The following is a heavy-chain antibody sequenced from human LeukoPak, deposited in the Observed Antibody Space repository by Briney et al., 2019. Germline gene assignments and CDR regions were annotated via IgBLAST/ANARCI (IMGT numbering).Heavy chain of an antibody. J-gene: IGHJ4*02. CDR1: GFTFSSYE. Sequence: GGSLRLSCAVSGFTFSSYEMNWVRQAPGKGLEWVAYISTGGSTMYHADSVRGRFTISRDNAKNSLYLQMNSLRAEDTAVYYCARGYYDSSGYYNGAYWGQGTLVTVSS. V-gene: IGHV3-48*03. CDR3: ARGYYDSSGYYNGAY. D-gene: IGHD3-22*01. CDR2: ISTGGSTM.